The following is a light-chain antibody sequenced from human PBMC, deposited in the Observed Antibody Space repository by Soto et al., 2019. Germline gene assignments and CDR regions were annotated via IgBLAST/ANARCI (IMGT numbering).Light chain of an antibody. V-gene: IGLV3-21*04. CDR3: QVWDSSSDPHVV. CDR2: YDS. CDR1: NIGSKS. Sequence: SYELTQPPSVSGAPGKTARITCGGNNIGSKSVYWYQQKPGQAPVLVIYYDSARPSGIPERFSGSNSGNTATLTISRVEAGDEADYYCQVWDSSSDPHVVFGGGTKVTVL. J-gene: IGLJ2*01.